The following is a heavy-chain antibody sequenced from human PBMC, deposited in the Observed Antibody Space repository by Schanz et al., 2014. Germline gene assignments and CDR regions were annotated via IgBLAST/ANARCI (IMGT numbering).Heavy chain of an antibody. D-gene: IGHD2-21*02. CDR3: TRLRRTDPNGFDV. CDR1: GDTFSKYN. Sequence: QVQLVHSGPEVKKPGSSVKVSCQAFGDTFSKYNIMWVRQVPGQGLEWLGRIMPLRGIGNNAWKFQDRLTITADKSMNITYMELSSLGTEDTAVYYCTRLRRTDPNGFDVWGQGTTXTVS. J-gene: IGHJ6*02. V-gene: IGHV1-69*02. CDR2: IMPLRGIG.